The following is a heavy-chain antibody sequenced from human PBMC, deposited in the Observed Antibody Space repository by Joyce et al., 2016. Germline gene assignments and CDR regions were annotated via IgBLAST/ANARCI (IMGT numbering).Heavy chain of an antibody. CDR1: GGSISTSSHF. D-gene: IGHD3-16*01. CDR3: ARRKGDGKGYHYFDY. J-gene: IGHJ4*02. V-gene: IGHV4-39*01. CDR2: IYFSGTA. Sequence: QLQLQESGPGLVKPSETLSLTCTVSGGSISTSSHFWAWVRQPPGKGLEWIVSIYFSGTAHYSPSIERRVTVTLDTSKNQFTLNLKSVSAADTAKYYCARRKGDGKGYHYFDYWGQGILVTVSS.